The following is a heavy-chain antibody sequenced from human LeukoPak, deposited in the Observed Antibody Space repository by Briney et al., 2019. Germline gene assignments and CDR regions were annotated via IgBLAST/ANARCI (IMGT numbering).Heavy chain of an antibody. V-gene: IGHV4-31*03. Sequence: SETLSLTCTVSGGSISSGGYYWSWIRQHPGKGLEWIGYIYYSGSTYYNPSLKSRVTISVDTSKNQFSLKLSSVTAADTAVYFCARDLGGSYCDSSGTLTDIWGQGTMVTVSS. CDR2: IYYSGST. CDR1: GGSISSGGYY. J-gene: IGHJ3*02. D-gene: IGHD3-22*01. CDR3: ARDLGGSYCDSSGTLTDI.